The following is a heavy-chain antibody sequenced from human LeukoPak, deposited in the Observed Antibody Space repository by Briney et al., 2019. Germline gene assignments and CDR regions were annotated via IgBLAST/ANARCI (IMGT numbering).Heavy chain of an antibody. CDR2: IYHSGST. J-gene: IGHJ4*02. D-gene: IGHD6-13*01. CDR3: ASLIAAAVYFDY. CDR1: GYSISSGYY. Sequence: SETLSLTCTVSGYSISSGYYWGWIRQPPGKGLEWIGSIYHSGSTYYNPSLKSRVTISVDTSKNQFSLKLSSVTAADTAVYYCASLIAAAVYFDYWGQGTLVTVSS. V-gene: IGHV4-38-2*02.